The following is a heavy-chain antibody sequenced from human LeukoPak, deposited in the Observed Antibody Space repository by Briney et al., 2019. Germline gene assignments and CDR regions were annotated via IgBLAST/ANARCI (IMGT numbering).Heavy chain of an antibody. CDR1: GYTFTSFG. J-gene: IGHJ3*02. D-gene: IGHD3-3*01. CDR3: ARAPPYDLGAFDI. Sequence: DSVKVSCTASGYTFTSFGISWVRQAPGQGREWMGWISAYNGNTNYAQKLQGRVTMTTDTSTSTAYMELRSLRSDDTAVYYCARAPPYDLGAFDIWGQGTMVTVSS. V-gene: IGHV1-18*01. CDR2: ISAYNGNT.